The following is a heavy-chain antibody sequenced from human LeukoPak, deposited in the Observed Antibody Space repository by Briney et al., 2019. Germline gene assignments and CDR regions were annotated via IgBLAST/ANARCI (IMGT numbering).Heavy chain of an antibody. CDR1: GFTFDDYW. CDR2: IKQDGSEK. Sequence: GGSLRLSCGASGFTFDDYWMSWVRQAPGQGLEWVANIKQDGSEKYYVDSVKGRFTISRDNAKNSLYLQMNSLRAEDTAVYYCARKNGLDYWGQGTLVTVSS. CDR3: ARKNGLDY. J-gene: IGHJ4*02. V-gene: IGHV3-7*01.